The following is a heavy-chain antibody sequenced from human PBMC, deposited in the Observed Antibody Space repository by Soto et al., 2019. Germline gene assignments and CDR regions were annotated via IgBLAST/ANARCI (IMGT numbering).Heavy chain of an antibody. CDR1: GFIVSDTY. J-gene: IGHJ3*02. CDR2: XXNRGDT. CDR3: AXEPRYCRGGSCSITGDAFDI. Sequence: EVQLVESGGGLVQPGGSLRLSCTASGFIVSDTYMNWVRQXXXXXXXXXXXXXNRGDTHYAHSVRGRFSLSRDIADNTLHLQMNNLRVEDTAVYYCAXEPRYCRGGSCSITGDAFDIWGQGTMVTVSS. D-gene: IGHD2-15*01. V-gene: IGHV3-66*01.